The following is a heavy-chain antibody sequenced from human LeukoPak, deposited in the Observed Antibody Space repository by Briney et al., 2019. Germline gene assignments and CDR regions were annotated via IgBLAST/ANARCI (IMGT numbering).Heavy chain of an antibody. CDR1: GGSISSYY. J-gene: IGHJ4*01. CDR2: IYTSGST. V-gene: IGHV4-4*07. Sequence: PSETLSLTSTVSGGSISSYYWSWIRQPAGKGLEWIGRIYTSGSTNYNPSLKSRVTISVDTSKNQFSLKLNSVTAADTAVYYCARLADDYTYFDHWGHGTRVTVSS. CDR3: ARLADDYTYFDH. D-gene: IGHD4/OR15-4a*01.